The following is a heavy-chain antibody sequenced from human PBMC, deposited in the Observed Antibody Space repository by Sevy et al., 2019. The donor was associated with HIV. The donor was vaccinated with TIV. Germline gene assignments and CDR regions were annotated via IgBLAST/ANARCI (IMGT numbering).Heavy chain of an antibody. V-gene: IGHV1-24*01. J-gene: IGHJ4*02. Sequence: ASVKVSCKVSGYTLTKLSMHWVRQAPGKGLEWMGSFDPEDGETIHAQRFQGRLSMTEDTSTETAYMELSSLSSEDTALYYCATTKDYYDNSGDPFDYWGQGSLVTVSS. CDR2: FDPEDGET. CDR3: ATTKDYYDNSGDPFDY. D-gene: IGHD3-22*01. CDR1: GYTLTKLS.